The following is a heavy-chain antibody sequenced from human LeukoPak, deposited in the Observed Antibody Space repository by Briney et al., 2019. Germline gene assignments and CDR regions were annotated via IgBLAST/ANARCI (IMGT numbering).Heavy chain of an antibody. CDR2: ISGSGGST. Sequence: GGTLRLSCAASGFTFSSYGMSWVRQAPGKGLGWVSAISGSGGSTYYADSVKGRFTISRDNSQNTLYLQMNSLRAEDTAVYYCAREGYDETDAFDIWGQGTMVTVSS. CDR3: AREGYDETDAFDI. V-gene: IGHV3-23*01. CDR1: GFTFSSYG. D-gene: IGHD3-22*01. J-gene: IGHJ3*02.